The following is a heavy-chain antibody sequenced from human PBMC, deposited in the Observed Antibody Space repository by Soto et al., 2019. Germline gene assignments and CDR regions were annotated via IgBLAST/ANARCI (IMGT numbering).Heavy chain of an antibody. CDR2: INPNSGGT. V-gene: IGHV1-2*04. D-gene: IGHD3-3*01. CDR1: GYTFTGYY. Sequence: ASVKVSCKASGYTFTGYYMHWVRQAPGQGLEWMGWINPNSGGTNYAQKFQGWVTMTTDTSTSTAYMELRSLRSDDTAVYYCARDRGPDFWSGYYAGGDYWGQGTLVTVSS. J-gene: IGHJ4*02. CDR3: ARDRGPDFWSGYYAGGDY.